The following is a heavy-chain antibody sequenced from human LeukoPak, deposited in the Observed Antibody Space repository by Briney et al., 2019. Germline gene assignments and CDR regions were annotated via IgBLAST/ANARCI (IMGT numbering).Heavy chain of an antibody. CDR1: GFTFSSYW. Sequence: GGSQRLSCAASGFTFSSYWMSWVRQAPGKGLEWVANIKQDGSEKYYVDSVKGRFTISRDNAKNSLYLQMNSLRAEDTAVYYCARLLKRGYSGYDSLYYFDYWGQGTLVTVSS. CDR3: ARLLKRGYSGYDSLYYFDY. D-gene: IGHD5-12*01. V-gene: IGHV3-7*01. J-gene: IGHJ4*02. CDR2: IKQDGSEK.